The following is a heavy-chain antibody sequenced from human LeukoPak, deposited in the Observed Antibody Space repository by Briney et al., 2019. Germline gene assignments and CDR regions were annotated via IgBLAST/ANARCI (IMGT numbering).Heavy chain of an antibody. CDR1: GFTFSSYA. J-gene: IGHJ4*02. V-gene: IGHV3-23*01. D-gene: IGHD1-1*01. CDR2: ISGSGGST. Sequence: GGSLRLSCAASGFTFSSYAMSWVRQAPGKGLEWVSAISGSGGSTYYADSVKGRFTISRDNSKNTLYLQMNSLRAEDTAVYYCAKVLPRYTESTYYFDYWGQGTLVTVSS. CDR3: AKVLPRYTESTYYFDY.